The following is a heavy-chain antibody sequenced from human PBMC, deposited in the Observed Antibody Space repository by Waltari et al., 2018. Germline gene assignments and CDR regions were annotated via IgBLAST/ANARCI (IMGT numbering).Heavy chain of an antibody. CDR1: GGSISSGGYY. Sequence: QVQLQESGPGLVKPSQTLSLTCTVSGGSISSGGYYWSWIRQHPGKGLEWSGYIYHSGSTYYNPSLKRRVTISVDRSKNQFSLKLSSVTAADTAVYYCAREGKVPNYYYGMDVWGQGTTVTVSS. CDR3: AREGKVPNYYYGMDV. V-gene: IGHV4-31*03. CDR2: IYHSGST. J-gene: IGHJ6*02.